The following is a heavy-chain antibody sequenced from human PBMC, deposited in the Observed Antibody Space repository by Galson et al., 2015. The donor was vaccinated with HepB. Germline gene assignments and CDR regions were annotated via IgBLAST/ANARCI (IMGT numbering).Heavy chain of an antibody. D-gene: IGHD2-15*01. J-gene: IGHJ6*02. CDR2: ISSSSSYI. Sequence: SLRLSCAASGFTFSSYSMNWVRQAPGKGLEWVSSISSSSSYIYYADSVKGRFTISRDNAKNSLYLQMNSLRAEDTAVYYCARDLVVVVAAGYYYYGMDVWGQGTTVTVSS. CDR3: ARDLVVVVAAGYYYYGMDV. V-gene: IGHV3-21*01. CDR1: GFTFSSYS.